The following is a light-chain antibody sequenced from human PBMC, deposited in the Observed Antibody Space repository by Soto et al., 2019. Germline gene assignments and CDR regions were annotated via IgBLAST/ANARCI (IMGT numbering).Light chain of an antibody. J-gene: IGLJ2*01. CDR3: SLFGGTKNCVV. CDR1: SNDVGAYNY. V-gene: IGLV2-8*01. Sequence: QSVLTHPPSASGSPGQSVTISCTGSSNDVGAYNYVSWYQQQPGKAPKLIIYEVTKRPSGVTDRFSGSKSGKTASLTVSVLKADDEATHHCSLFGGTKNCVVCGGGTQLTVL. CDR2: EVT.